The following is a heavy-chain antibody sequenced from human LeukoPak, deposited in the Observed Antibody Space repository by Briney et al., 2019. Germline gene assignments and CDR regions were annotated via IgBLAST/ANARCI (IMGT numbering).Heavy chain of an antibody. J-gene: IGHJ4*02. Sequence: ASVKVSCKASGYTFTSYGISWVRQAPGQGLEWMGRIIPIFGTANYAQKFQGRVTITTDESTSTAYMELSSLRSEDTAVYYCARDLAPVRYDFWSGYLVYWGQGTLVTVSS. CDR3: ARDLAPVRYDFWSGYLVY. V-gene: IGHV1-69*05. D-gene: IGHD3-3*01. CDR1: GYTFTSYG. CDR2: IIPIFGTA.